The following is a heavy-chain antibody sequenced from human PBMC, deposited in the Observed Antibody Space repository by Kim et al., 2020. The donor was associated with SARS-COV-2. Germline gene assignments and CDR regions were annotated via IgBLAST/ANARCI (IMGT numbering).Heavy chain of an antibody. CDR1: GGSFSGYY. D-gene: IGHD2-15*01. Sequence: SETLSLTCAVYGGSFSGYYWSWIRQPPGKGLEWIGEINHSGSTNYNPSLKSRVTISVDTSKNQFSLKLSSVTAADTAVYYCARAVLGRYCSGGSCYSRLLVFTPWFDPWGQGTLVTVSS. J-gene: IGHJ5*02. V-gene: IGHV4-34*01. CDR3: ARAVLGRYCSGGSCYSRLLVFTPWFDP. CDR2: INHSGST.